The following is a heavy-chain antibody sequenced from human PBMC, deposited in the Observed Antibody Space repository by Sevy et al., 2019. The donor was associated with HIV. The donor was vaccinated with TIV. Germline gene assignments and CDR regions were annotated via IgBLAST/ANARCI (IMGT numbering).Heavy chain of an antibody. V-gene: IGHV4-31*03. CDR2: IYYSGST. CDR3: AGLLLDYCDDRNPYWYFDL. CDR1: GGSISSGGYY. D-gene: IGHD4-17*01. Sequence: SETLSLTCTVSGGSISSGGYYWSWIRQHPGKGLEWIGYIYYSGSTYYNPSLKSRVTISVDTSKNQFSRKLSSVTAADTAVYYCAGLLLDYCDDRNPYWYFDLWGRGTLVTVSS. J-gene: IGHJ2*01.